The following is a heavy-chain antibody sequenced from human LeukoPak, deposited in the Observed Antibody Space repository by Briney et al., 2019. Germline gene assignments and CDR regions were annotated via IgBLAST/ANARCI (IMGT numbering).Heavy chain of an antibody. J-gene: IGHJ3*02. CDR3: ARDYAVGESFDI. Sequence: GGSLRLSCAASGFTFSSYWMHWVRQAPGEGLVWVARITSDGSSTSHADSVKGRFTISRDNAKTTLYLQMNSLRAEDTAVYYCARDYAVGESFDIWGQGTLVTVSS. V-gene: IGHV3-74*01. D-gene: IGHD3-16*01. CDR2: ITSDGSST. CDR1: GFTFSSYW.